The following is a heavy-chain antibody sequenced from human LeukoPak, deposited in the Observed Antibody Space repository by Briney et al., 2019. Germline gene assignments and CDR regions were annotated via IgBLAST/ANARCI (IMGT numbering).Heavy chain of an antibody. CDR1: GFTFSSYW. CDR3: ARGAEWLFDY. J-gene: IGHJ4*02. D-gene: IGHD3-3*01. Sequence: PGGSLRLSCAASGFTFSSYWMHWVRQAPGKGLLWVSRINSDGSSTSYADSVKGRFTISRDNAKNTLYLQMNSLRAEDTAVYYCARGAEWLFDYWGQGTLVTVSS. CDR2: INSDGSST. V-gene: IGHV3-74*01.